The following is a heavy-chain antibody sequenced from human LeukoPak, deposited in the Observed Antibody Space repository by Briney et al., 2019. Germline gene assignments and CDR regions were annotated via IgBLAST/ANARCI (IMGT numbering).Heavy chain of an antibody. V-gene: IGHV4-59*08. CDR1: GGSIGSYY. CDR2: IYYSGST. CDR3: ASRVSGSLYYFDY. Sequence: SETLSLTCTVSGGSIGSYYWSWIRQPPGKGLEWIGYIYYSGSTDYNPSLKSRVTISVDTSKNQFSLKLSSVTAADTAVYYCASRVSGSLYYFDYWGQGTLVTVSS. D-gene: IGHD3-10*01. J-gene: IGHJ4*02.